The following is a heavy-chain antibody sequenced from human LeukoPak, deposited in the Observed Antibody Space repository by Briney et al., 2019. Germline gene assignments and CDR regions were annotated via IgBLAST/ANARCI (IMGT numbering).Heavy chain of an antibody. CDR3: ARGAQVWGSYRYGYYFDY. D-gene: IGHD3-16*02. V-gene: IGHV1-69*01. J-gene: IGHJ4*02. Sequence: SVKVSCKASGGTFSSYAISWVRQAPGQGLEWMGGIIPIFGTANYAQKFQGRVTITADESTSTAYMELSSLRSEDTAVYCCARGAQVWGSYRYGYYFDYWGQGTLVTVSS. CDR2: IIPIFGTA. CDR1: GGTFSSYA.